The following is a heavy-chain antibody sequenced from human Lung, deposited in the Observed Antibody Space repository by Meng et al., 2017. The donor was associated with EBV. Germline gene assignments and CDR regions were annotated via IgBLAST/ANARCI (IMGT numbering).Heavy chain of an antibody. J-gene: IGHJ4*02. CDR2: LGVHDGDT. D-gene: IGHD3-10*01. CDR1: HSTVTGYG. Sequence: VRGVQLGAKRRGSGPSGRVSCTAFHSTVTGYGVSWFRQAPGQGLEWMAWLGVHDGDTSHAPRFQGRVTVTADRPTATAYMELRNLRSDDTAVYYCSRGTPGRRYADYWGQGTLVTVSS. V-gene: IGHV1-18*01. CDR3: SRGTPGRRYADY.